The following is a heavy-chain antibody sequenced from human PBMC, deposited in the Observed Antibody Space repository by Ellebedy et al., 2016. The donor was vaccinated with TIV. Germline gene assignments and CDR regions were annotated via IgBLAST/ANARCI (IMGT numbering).Heavy chain of an antibody. V-gene: IGHV1-2*02. CDR2: VNPNSGDT. CDR1: GYTFTGYY. J-gene: IGHJ4*02. CDR3: ARRLLENYYGSGSYYNEGPIGF. Sequence: AASVKVSCKASGYTFTGYYMHWVRQAPGQGLEWMGWVNPNSGDTHYAQNFQGRVTMTRDTSISTAYMDLSRLRSDDTAVYYCARRLLENYYGSGSYYNEGPIGFWGQGTLVTVSS. D-gene: IGHD3-10*01.